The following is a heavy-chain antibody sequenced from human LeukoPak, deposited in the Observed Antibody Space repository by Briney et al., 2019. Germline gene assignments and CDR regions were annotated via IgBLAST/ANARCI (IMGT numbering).Heavy chain of an antibody. D-gene: IGHD4-17*01. Sequence: ASVKVSCKASGYTFTSYAMNWVRQAPGQGLEWMGWINTNTGNPTYAQGFTGRFVFSLDTSVTTAYLQISSLKADDTAVYYCARVATTVTTGVDYWGXGTLVTXSS. CDR2: INTNTGNP. V-gene: IGHV7-4-1*02. J-gene: IGHJ4*01. CDR3: ARVATTVTTGVDY. CDR1: GYTFTSYA.